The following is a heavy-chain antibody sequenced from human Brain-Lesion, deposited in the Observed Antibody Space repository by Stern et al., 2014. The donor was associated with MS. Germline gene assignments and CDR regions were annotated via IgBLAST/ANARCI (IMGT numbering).Heavy chain of an antibody. CDR3: ATYYYDSTGYNDF. V-gene: IGHV1-2*04. CDR2: INPKSGGT. D-gene: IGHD3-22*01. J-gene: IGHJ4*02. Sequence: VQLVESVAEVKKPVASVKVSCKASGYTFTGYYMHWVRQAPGQGLEWMGWINPKSGGTNYAQKFQGWVTMTRDTSINTAYMELSRLRSDDTAVYYCATYYYDSTGYNDFWGQGTLVTVSS. CDR1: GYTFTGYY.